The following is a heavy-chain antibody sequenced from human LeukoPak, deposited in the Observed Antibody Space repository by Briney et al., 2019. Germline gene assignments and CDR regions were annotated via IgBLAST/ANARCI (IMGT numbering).Heavy chain of an antibody. J-gene: IGHJ4*02. CDR1: GFTFSSYA. CDR2: ISYDGSD. V-gene: IGHV3-30-3*01. Sequence: GGSLRLSCAASGFTFSSYAMHWVRQAPGKGLAWVAVISYDGSDYYADSVKGRFTISRDNSRDTLYLEMNSLRAEDRAVYYCARANSSAWHNFDFWGQGTLVTVSS. D-gene: IGHD6-19*01. CDR3: ARANSSAWHNFDF.